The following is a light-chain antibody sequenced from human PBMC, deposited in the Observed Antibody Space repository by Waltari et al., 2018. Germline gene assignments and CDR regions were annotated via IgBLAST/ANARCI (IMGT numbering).Light chain of an antibody. Sequence: EVVLTQSPPTLSLSPGERATLSCRASQSVSSSYLAWYQQKPGQAPRLLIYGASSRATDIPDRFSGSGSGTDFTLTISRLEPEDFAVYYCQQYGSSRTFGQGTKVEIK. V-gene: IGKV3-20*01. CDR2: GAS. J-gene: IGKJ1*01. CDR1: QSVSSSY. CDR3: QQYGSSRT.